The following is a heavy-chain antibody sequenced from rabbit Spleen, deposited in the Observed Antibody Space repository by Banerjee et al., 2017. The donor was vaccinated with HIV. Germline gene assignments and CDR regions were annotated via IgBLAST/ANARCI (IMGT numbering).Heavy chain of an antibody. CDR3: ARDLVGVIGWNFNL. CDR1: GFSFSTSDC. J-gene: IGHJ4*01. D-gene: IGHD1-1*01. V-gene: IGHV1S45*01. Sequence: QQQLEESGGDLVKPGASLTLTCKASGFSFSTSDCMSWVRQAPGKGPEWIACIYTGSRGSIYYASWAKGRFTISKTSSNTVTLQMTSLTAADTATCFCARDLVGVIGWNFNLWGQGTLVTVS. CDR2: IYTGSRGSI.